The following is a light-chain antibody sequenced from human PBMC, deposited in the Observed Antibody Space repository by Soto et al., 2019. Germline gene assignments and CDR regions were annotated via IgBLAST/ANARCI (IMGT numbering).Light chain of an antibody. V-gene: IGKV2-28*01. CDR2: LGS. CDR1: QSLLFSNGYNY. CDR3: MQYLHTPWT. Sequence: DIVMTQSPLSLPVTPGEPASISCRSSQSLLFSNGYNYLDWYLQKPGQSPQLLIYLGSDRASGVHDRFSGSGSGTDFTLKISRLKAEDVGVYYCMQYLHTPWTFGQGTKVEIK. J-gene: IGKJ1*01.